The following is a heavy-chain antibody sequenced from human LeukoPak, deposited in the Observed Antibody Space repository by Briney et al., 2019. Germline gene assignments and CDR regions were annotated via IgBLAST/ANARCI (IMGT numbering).Heavy chain of an antibody. CDR1: GFTFNTFD. V-gene: IGHV3-48*01. CDR2: ISSGSSSR. J-gene: IGHJ6*02. CDR3: ARLRYYAVDV. Sequence: GGSLRLSCAASGFTFNTFDMTWVRQAPGKGLEWVSYISSGSSSRYYADSVKGRFTISRDNAKNSLYLQMNSLRAEDTAVYFCARLRYYAVDVWGQGTTVIVYS.